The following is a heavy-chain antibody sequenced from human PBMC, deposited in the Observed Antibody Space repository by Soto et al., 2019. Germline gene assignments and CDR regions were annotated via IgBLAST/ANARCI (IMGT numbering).Heavy chain of an antibody. J-gene: IGHJ5*02. CDR1: TFTFSSYV. V-gene: IGHV3-23*01. CDR3: ARDRYYGSGSYYPGHGFVP. CDR2: IDGPADST. D-gene: IGHD3-10*01. Sequence: PGGSLRLSCEASTFTFSSYVMNWVRQAPGKGLEWVSGIDGPADSTTYAPKFQGRVTLTRDTSTSTAYMELSSLRSDDTAVYYCARDRYYGSGSYYPGHGFVPWCQGTLVTVSS.